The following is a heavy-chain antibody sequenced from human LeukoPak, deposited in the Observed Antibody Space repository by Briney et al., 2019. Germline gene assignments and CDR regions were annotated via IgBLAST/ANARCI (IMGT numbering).Heavy chain of an antibody. CDR1: GYTFTGYY. V-gene: IGHV1-2*02. J-gene: IGHJ6*02. D-gene: IGHD1-1*01. CDR3: AALRGDWNDVSYYGMDV. Sequence: ASVKVSCKASGYTFTGYYMHWVRQAPGQGLEWMGWINPNSGGTNYAQKFQGRVTMTRDTSISTAYMELSRLRSDDTAVYYCAALRGDWNDVSYYGMDVWGQGTTVTVSS. CDR2: INPNSGGT.